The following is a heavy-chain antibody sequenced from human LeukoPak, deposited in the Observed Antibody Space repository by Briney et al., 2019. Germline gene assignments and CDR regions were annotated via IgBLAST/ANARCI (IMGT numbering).Heavy chain of an antibody. CDR3: ARDVVATIGYFDY. CDR1: GFTFSNYG. V-gene: IGHV3-33*01. D-gene: IGHD5-12*01. J-gene: IGHJ4*02. CDR2: IWFVGNNK. Sequence: PGRSLRLSCAASGFTFSNYGMHWVRQAPGKGLEWVALIWFVGNNKYYADSVKCRFTISRYISKNSLYLQMNRLRAEDTAVYYCARDVVATIGYFDYWGQGTLVTVS.